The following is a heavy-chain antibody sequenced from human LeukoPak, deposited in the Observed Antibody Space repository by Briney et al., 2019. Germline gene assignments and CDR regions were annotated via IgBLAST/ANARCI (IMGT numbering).Heavy chain of an antibody. CDR1: GGSISSYY. D-gene: IGHD3-10*01. V-gene: IGHV4-4*07. Sequence: SETLSLTCTVSGGSISSYYWSWIRQPAGKGLEWIGRIYTSGSTNYNPSLKSRVTMSVDTSKNQFSLKLSSVTAADTAVYYCARSLLLWFGELSDALDIWGQGTMVTVSS. CDR3: ARSLLLWFGELSDALDI. J-gene: IGHJ3*02. CDR2: IYTSGST.